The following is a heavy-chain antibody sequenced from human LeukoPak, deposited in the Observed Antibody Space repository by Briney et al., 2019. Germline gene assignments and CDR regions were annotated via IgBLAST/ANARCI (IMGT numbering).Heavy chain of an antibody. Sequence: RTSETLSLTCAVYGGSFSGYYWSWIRQPPGKGLEWIGEINHSGSTNYNPSLKSRVTISVDTSKNRFSLKLSSVTAADTAVYYCARIRDPITIFGIVPYFDYWGQGTLVTVSS. V-gene: IGHV4-34*01. D-gene: IGHD3-3*01. J-gene: IGHJ4*02. CDR3: ARIRDPITIFGIVPYFDY. CDR1: GGSFSGYY. CDR2: INHSGST.